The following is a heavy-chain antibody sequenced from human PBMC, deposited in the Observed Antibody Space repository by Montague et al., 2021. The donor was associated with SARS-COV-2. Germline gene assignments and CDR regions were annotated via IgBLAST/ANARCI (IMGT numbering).Heavy chain of an antibody. CDR3: AKGDSSGSFLAEYFQH. CDR1: GFTFGDYA. Sequence: SMSLSCAASGFTFGDYAMHWVRQAPGKGLEWVSGISWNSGSIGYADSVKGRFTISRDNAKNSLYLQMNSLRAEDTALYYCAKGDSSGSFLAEYFQHWGQGTLVTVSS. D-gene: IGHD6-13*01. CDR2: ISWNSGSI. J-gene: IGHJ1*01. V-gene: IGHV3-9*01.